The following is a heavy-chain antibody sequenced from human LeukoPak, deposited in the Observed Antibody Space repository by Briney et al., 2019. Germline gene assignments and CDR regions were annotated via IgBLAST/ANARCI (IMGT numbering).Heavy chain of an antibody. CDR2: IIPIFGTA. J-gene: IGHJ6*04. V-gene: IGHV1-69*06. CDR3: ATILYGYGLDV. CDR1: GGTFSSYA. Sequence: SVKVSCKASGGTFSSYAISWVRQAPGQGLEWMGGIIPIFGTANYAQKFQGRLTMTEDTSSDTMYMELSSLKSEDAAVYYCATILYGYGLDVWGKGTTVTVSS. D-gene: IGHD2/OR15-2a*01.